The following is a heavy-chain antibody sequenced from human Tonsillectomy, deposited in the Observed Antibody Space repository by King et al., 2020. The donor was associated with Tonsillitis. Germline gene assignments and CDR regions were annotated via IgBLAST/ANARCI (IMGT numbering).Heavy chain of an antibody. CDR3: ASPIVGDPSGMDV. D-gene: IGHD1-26*01. J-gene: IGHJ6*02. CDR1: GFTFSRYW. Sequence: VQLVESGGGLIQPGGSLRLSCVASGFTFSRYWMHWVRQAPGKGLVWVSRIRSDGFGANYADFVKGRFTISRDNAKNTLYLQMNSLRAEDTAVYYCASPIVGDPSGMDVWGQGTTVTVSS. V-gene: IGHV3-74*01. CDR2: IRSDGFGA.